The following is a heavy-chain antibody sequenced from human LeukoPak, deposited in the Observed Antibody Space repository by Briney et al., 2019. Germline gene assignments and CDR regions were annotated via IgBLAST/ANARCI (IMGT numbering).Heavy chain of an antibody. CDR3: ARGPQIVVVPAAISYYFDY. CDR1: GGSFSGYY. Sequence: SETLSLTCAVYGGSFSGYYWSWIRQPPGKGLEWIGEITHSGSTNYNPSLKSRVTISVDTSKNQFSLKLSSVTAADTAVYYCARGPQIVVVPAAISYYFDYWGQGTLVTVPS. CDR2: ITHSGST. J-gene: IGHJ4*02. V-gene: IGHV4-34*01. D-gene: IGHD2-2*02.